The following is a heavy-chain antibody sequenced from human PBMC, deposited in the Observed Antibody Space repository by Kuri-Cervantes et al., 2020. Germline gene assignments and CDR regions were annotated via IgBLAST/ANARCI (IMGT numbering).Heavy chain of an antibody. CDR1: GFTFSSYW. D-gene: IGHD5-18*01. V-gene: IGHV3-7*01. CDR3: ASSATARGGMDV. CDR2: TKYDESEK. Sequence: GESLKISCAASGFTFSSYWMSWVRQAPGKGLEWVANTKYDESEKYYVDSVKGRFTISRDNAKDSLYLQMNNLRAEDTAVYYCASSATARGGMDVWGQGTTVTVSS. J-gene: IGHJ6*02.